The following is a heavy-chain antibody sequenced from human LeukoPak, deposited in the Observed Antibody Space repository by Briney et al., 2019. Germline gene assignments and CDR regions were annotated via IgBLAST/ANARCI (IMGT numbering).Heavy chain of an antibody. CDR2: ISSSSSYT. D-gene: IGHD5-12*01. J-gene: IGHJ4*02. Sequence: KPGGSLRLSCAASGFTFSDYYMSWISQAPGKGLEWVSYISSSSSYTDYADSVKGRFTISRDNAKNSLNLQMNSLRAEDTAVYYCARDSGYSGYSDYWGQGTLVTVSS. V-gene: IGHV3-11*05. CDR1: GFTFSDYY. CDR3: ARDSGYSGYSDY.